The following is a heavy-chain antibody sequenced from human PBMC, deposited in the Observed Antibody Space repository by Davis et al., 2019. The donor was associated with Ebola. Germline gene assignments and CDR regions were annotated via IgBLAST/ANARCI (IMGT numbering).Heavy chain of an antibody. J-gene: IGHJ6*03. Sequence: PSETLSLTCTVSGGSINSGNYYWSWTRQHPGKGLEWIGYIHYSGTTYYNPSLKSRVSIAVDTSKNQVSLKLRSVTAADTAVYHCARVVGAIVEGGHYYYYYMDVWGKGTKVTVSS. CDR1: GGSINSGNYY. V-gene: IGHV4-31*03. D-gene: IGHD2-15*01. CDR2: IHYSGTT. CDR3: ARVVGAIVEGGHYYYYYMDV.